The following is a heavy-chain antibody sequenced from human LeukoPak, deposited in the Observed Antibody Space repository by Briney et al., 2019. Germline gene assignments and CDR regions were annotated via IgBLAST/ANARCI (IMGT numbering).Heavy chain of an antibody. V-gene: IGHV3-11*04. D-gene: IGHD6-19*01. J-gene: IGHJ4*02. CDR1: GFTFSDYY. Sequence: GGSPRLSCAASGFTFSDYYMSWIRQAPGKGQEWVSYISSSGSTIYYADSVKGRFTISRDNAKNSLYLQMNSLRAEDTAVYYCARETSSGWYVDYWGQGTLVTVSS. CDR3: ARETSSGWYVDY. CDR2: ISSSGSTI.